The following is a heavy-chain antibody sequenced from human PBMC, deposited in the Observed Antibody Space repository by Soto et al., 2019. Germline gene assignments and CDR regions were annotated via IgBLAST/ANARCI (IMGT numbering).Heavy chain of an antibody. CDR2: INHSGST. D-gene: IGHD2-2*01. CDR1: GGSFSGYY. J-gene: IGHJ6*02. V-gene: IGHV4-34*01. CDR3: ARAKVVVPAYKYYYYYGMDV. Sequence: SETLSLTCAVYGGSFSGYYWSWIRQPPGKGLEWIGEINHSGSTNYNPSLKSRVTISVDTSKNQSSLKLSSVTAADTAVYYCARAKVVVPAYKYYYYYGMDVWGQGTTVTVSS.